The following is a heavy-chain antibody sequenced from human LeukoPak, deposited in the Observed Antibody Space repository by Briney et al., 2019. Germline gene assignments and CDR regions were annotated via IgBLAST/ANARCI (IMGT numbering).Heavy chain of an antibody. V-gene: IGHV3-48*01. D-gene: IGHD3-10*02. J-gene: IGHJ6*04. CDR3: AELGITMIGGV. CDR1: EFTFSTYS. Sequence: PGGSLRLSCAASEFTFSTYSMNWVRQAPGKGLEWVSYIDSSSSTIYYADSVKGRFTISRDNAKNSLYLQMNSLRAEDTAVYYCAELGITMIGGVWGKGTTVTISS. CDR2: IDSSSSTI.